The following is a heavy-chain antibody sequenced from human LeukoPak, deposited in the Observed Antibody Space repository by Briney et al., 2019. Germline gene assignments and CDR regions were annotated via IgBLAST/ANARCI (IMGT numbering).Heavy chain of an antibody. J-gene: IGHJ4*02. CDR1: GFTFSSHG. CDR3: AREGPYSTTSTGSV. CDR2: IKQDGSAR. D-gene: IGHD6-13*01. V-gene: IGHV3-7*01. Sequence: PGGSLRLSCAASGFTFSSHGMSWVRQAPGKGLEWVANIKQDGSARNYVGSVKGRFTIFRDNAKNSLFLQMNSLGAEDTAVYYCAREGPYSTTSTGSVWGQGTLVTVSS.